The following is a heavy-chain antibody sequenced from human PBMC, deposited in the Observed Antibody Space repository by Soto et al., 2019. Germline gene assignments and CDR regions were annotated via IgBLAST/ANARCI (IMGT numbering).Heavy chain of an antibody. Sequence: EVQLLESGGGLVQPGGSLRLSCAASGFSFSSYAMNWVRQAPGKGLEWVSVISGSGDSTYYAYSVKGRFTISRDNSKNTVYLQMNSLRAEDTAVYYCAKRATGTYVDCWGHVNLVTVSS. CDR2: ISGSGDST. D-gene: IGHD1-1*01. V-gene: IGHV3-23*01. J-gene: IGHJ4*01. CDR3: AKRATGTYVDC. CDR1: GFSFSSYA.